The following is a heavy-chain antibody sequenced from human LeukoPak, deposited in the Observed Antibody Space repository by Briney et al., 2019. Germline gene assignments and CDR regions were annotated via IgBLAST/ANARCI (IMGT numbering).Heavy chain of an antibody. CDR1: GGSFSGYY. J-gene: IGHJ4*02. D-gene: IGHD1-7*01. CDR2: INHSGST. CDR3: ARTIITGTTFDY. V-gene: IGHV4-34*01. Sequence: PSETLSLTCAVYGGSFSGYYWSWIRQPPGKGLEWIGEINHSGSTNYNPSLKSRVTISVDTSKNQFSLKLSSVTAADTAVYYCARTIITGTTFDYWGQGTLVTVSS.